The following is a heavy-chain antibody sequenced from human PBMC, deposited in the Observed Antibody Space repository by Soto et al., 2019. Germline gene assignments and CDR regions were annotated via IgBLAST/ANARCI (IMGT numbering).Heavy chain of an antibody. CDR1: GGSISSGGYY. D-gene: IGHD4-17*01. V-gene: IGHV4-31*03. Sequence: QVQLQESGPGLVKPSQTLSLTCTVSGGSISSGGYYWSWIRQHPGKGLEWIGYIYYSGSTYYNPSLKSRVTISVDTSKNQSSLKLSSVTAADTAVYYCARETTVTTGSAFDIWGQGTMVTVSS. CDR3: ARETTVTTGSAFDI. CDR2: IYYSGST. J-gene: IGHJ3*02.